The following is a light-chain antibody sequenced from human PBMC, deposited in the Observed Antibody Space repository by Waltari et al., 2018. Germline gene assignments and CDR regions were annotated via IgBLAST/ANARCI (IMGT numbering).Light chain of an antibody. CDR3: CSFAAGDAYF. Sequence: SALTQPRSVSGSPGQSVAISCTGTSSDVGGYNYVSWYQQHPDKAPKLMVYAVPERPSGVPDRFSGSKSGNTASVTVSGLQAEDEADYYCCSFAAGDAYFFGTGTKVSVL. CDR2: AVP. CDR1: SSDVGGYNY. V-gene: IGLV2-11*01. J-gene: IGLJ1*01.